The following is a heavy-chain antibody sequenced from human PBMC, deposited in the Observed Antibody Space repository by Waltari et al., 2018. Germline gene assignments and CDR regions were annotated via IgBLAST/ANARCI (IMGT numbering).Heavy chain of an antibody. V-gene: IGHV4-39*01. CDR2: FYYSGST. CDR3: ARHQVYCGDDRCYPPFDH. D-gene: IGHD2-21*01. J-gene: IGHJ4*02. Sequence: QLQLQELGPGLVNPSETLLLTCTVPGGSISTKTYSWGWIRQPPGKGLEWIGSFYYSGSTYYNPSLKSRVHISVDSSKNQFSLKLNSVTAADTALYYCARHQVYCGDDRCYPPFDHWGQGTLVNVSS. CDR1: GGSISTKTYS.